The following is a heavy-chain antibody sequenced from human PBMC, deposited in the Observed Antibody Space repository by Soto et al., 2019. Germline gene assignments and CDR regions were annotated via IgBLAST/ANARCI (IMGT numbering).Heavy chain of an antibody. J-gene: IGHJ6*02. CDR3: ARQGSTEYYCYGRDV. CDR1: GGTFSSYA. V-gene: IGHV1-69*12. Sequence: QVQLVQSGAEVKKPGSSVKVSCKASGGTFSSYAINWVRQAPGQGLEWMGGIIRIFGTPDYAQRFQGRVTITADESTSTAYMELSSLRSEDTAVYYCARQGSTEYYCYGRDVWGQGTTVTVSS. CDR2: IIRIFGTP. D-gene: IGHD2-2*01.